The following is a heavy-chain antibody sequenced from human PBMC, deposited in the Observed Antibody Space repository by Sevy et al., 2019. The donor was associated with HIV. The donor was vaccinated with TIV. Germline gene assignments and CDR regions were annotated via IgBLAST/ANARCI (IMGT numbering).Heavy chain of an antibody. CDR3: ARRSSGWYEDHYYYYMDV. CDR2: IYYSGST. D-gene: IGHD6-19*01. CDR1: GGSISSYY. Sequence: SETLSITCTVSGGSISSYYWSWIRQPPGKGLEWIGYIYYSGSTNYNPSLKSRVTISVDTSKNQFSLKLSSVTAADTAVYYCARRSSGWYEDHYYYYMDVRGKGTTVTVSS. J-gene: IGHJ6*03. V-gene: IGHV4-59*08.